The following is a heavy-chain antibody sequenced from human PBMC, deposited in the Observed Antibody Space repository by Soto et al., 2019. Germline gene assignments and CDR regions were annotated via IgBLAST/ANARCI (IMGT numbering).Heavy chain of an antibody. D-gene: IGHD3-16*01. CDR2: IIPLFGTA. V-gene: IGHV1-69*01. Sequence: QVQLVQSGAEVKKPGSSVKVSCKASGGTFSSYSINWVRQAPGQGLEWMGEIIPLFGTANYAQKFQGRVTITADESTSTTYMERSSLGSEDTADYYCAKDGWRDSWGIDHWGQGTLVTVSS. J-gene: IGHJ4*02. CDR1: GGTFSSYS. CDR3: AKDGWRDSWGIDH.